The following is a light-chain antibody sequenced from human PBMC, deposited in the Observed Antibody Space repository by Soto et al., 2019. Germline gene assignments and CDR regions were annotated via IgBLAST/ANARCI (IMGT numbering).Light chain of an antibody. CDR1: QSISNH. CDR2: AAS. V-gene: IGKV1-39*01. Sequence: DIQMTQSPSSLSASVEDRVIITCRASQSISNHLNWYQQKPGKAPKLLIFAASSLQSGVPSRFSGSRSGPDFTLTISSLQPEDFATYNCQQSYSSPPTFGQGTKMEIK. J-gene: IGKJ1*01. CDR3: QQSYSSPPT.